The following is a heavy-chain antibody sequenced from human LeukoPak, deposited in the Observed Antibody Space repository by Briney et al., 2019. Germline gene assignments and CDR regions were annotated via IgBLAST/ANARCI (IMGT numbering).Heavy chain of an antibody. CDR2: ISSSGSTI. V-gene: IGHV3-48*03. CDR1: GFTFSSYE. Sequence: GRSLRLSCAASGFTFSSYEMNWVRQAPGKGLEWVSYISSSGSTIYYADSVKGRFTISRDNAKNTLYLQMNSLRAEDTAVYYCARESSWTGYDSFDIWGQGTMVTVSS. CDR3: ARESSWTGYDSFDI. J-gene: IGHJ3*02. D-gene: IGHD6-13*01.